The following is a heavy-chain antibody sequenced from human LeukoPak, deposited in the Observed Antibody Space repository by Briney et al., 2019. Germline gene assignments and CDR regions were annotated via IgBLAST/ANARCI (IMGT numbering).Heavy chain of an antibody. J-gene: IGHJ4*02. CDR2: ISGSGGST. Sequence: QSGGSLRLSCAASGFTFSSYAMSWVRQAPGKGLEWVSAISGSGGSTYYADSVKGRFTISRDNSKNTLYLQMNSLRAEDTAVYYCAKGHRDFWSGYYTPLFDYWGQGTLVTVSS. V-gene: IGHV3-23*01. D-gene: IGHD3-3*01. CDR3: AKGHRDFWSGYYTPLFDY. CDR1: GFTFSSYA.